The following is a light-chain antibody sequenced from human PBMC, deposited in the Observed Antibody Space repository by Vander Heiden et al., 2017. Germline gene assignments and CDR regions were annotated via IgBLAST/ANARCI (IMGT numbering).Light chain of an antibody. J-gene: IGKJ5*01. Sequence: DIVMTQSPDSLAVSLGERATINCKSSQSVLYSSNNKNYLAWYQQKPGQPPKLLIYWASTRESGVPDRFSGSGSGTDFTLTISSLQAEDVAVYYCQQDYSTLSTFGQGTRLEIK. CDR1: QSVLYSSNNKNY. CDR3: QQDYSTLST. CDR2: WAS. V-gene: IGKV4-1*01.